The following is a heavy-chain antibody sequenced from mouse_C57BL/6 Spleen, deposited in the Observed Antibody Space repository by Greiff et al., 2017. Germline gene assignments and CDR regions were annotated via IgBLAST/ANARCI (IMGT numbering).Heavy chain of an antibody. J-gene: IGHJ2*01. CDR3: AGSEVVAFGC. CDR1: GYAFSSYW. D-gene: IGHD1-1*01. CDR2: IYPGDGDT. V-gene: IGHV1-80*01. Sequence: VQLQQSGAELVKPGASVKISCKASGYAFSSYWMHWVKQRPGKGLEWIGQIYPGDGDTNYNGKFKGKATLTADKSSSTAYMQLSSLTSEASSVYFCAGSEVVAFGCWGHGTTLTVSS.